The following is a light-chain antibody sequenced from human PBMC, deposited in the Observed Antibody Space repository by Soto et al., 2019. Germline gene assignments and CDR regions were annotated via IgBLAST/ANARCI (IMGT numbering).Light chain of an antibody. CDR1: SSDVGGYNY. CDR3: CSYAGSYNVV. Sequence: QSALTQPRSMSGSPGQSVTISCTGTSSDVGGYNYVSWYQQHPGKVPKLMIYDVSKRPSGVPDRFSGSKSGNTASLTISGLQAEDEADYYCCSYAGSYNVVFGGGTKLTVL. CDR2: DVS. V-gene: IGLV2-11*01. J-gene: IGLJ2*01.